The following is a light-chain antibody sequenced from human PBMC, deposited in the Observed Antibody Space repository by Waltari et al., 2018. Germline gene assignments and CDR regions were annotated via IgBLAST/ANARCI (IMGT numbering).Light chain of an antibody. J-gene: IGLJ3*02. CDR3: QAWDSSTVV. CDR2: QDN. Sequence: SYELTQPPSVSVSPGQTATITCSGDKLGDKYVFWYQKKPGQSPVVVIYQDNNRPSGLPGRFAGSNAGNTATLTFSGTQALDEADYYCQAWDSSTVVFGGGTKLTVL. V-gene: IGLV3-1*01. CDR1: KLGDKY.